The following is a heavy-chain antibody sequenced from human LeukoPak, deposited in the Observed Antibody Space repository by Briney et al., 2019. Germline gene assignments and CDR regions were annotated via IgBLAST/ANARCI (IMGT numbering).Heavy chain of an antibody. V-gene: IGHV3-66*01. CDR1: GFTVRSKY. D-gene: IGHD3-10*01. CDR2: LYSGGST. Sequence: GGSLRLSCAASGFTVRSKYMSWVRQAPGKGLEWVSVLYSGGSTYYADSVKGRFTISRDNAKNSLYLQMNSLRAEDTAVYYCAREITMVRGVIRYYYGMDVWGQGTTVTVSS. J-gene: IGHJ6*02. CDR3: AREITMVRGVIRYYYGMDV.